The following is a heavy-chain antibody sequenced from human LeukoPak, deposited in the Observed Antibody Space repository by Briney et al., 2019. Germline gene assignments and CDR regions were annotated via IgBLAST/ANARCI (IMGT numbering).Heavy chain of an antibody. CDR2: IREDGTYT. D-gene: IGHD3-9*01. Sequence: GGSLRLSCAASGFTFSNYWMHWVRQAPGGGLVWVSRIREDGTYTSYADFVKGGFTISRDNAMNTVYLQMNSLRAEDTAVYYCARDFDMGITPGDDFDYWGQGTLVTVSS. V-gene: IGHV3-74*01. J-gene: IGHJ4*02. CDR1: GFTFSNYW. CDR3: ARDFDMGITPGDDFDY.